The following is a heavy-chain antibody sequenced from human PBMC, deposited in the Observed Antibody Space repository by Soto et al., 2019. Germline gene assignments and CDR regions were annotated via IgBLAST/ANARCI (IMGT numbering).Heavy chain of an antibody. CDR2: INPNGGVT. Sequence: QVQLVQSGAEVRKPGASVTVSCRSSGDSFNDYYIHWVRQAPGQGFEWMGWINPNGGVTKYAQKFQGWVSMTRETSIRTVYKQLSRLRSDDTAVYYCARESGGATATLDYYYCYMDVWGTGTTVTVSS. CDR1: GDSFNDYY. V-gene: IGHV1-2*04. J-gene: IGHJ6*03. D-gene: IGHD1-26*01. CDR3: ARESGGATATLDYYYCYMDV.